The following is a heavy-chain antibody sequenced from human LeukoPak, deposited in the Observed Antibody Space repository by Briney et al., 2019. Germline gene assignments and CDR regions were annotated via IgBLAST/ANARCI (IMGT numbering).Heavy chain of an antibody. D-gene: IGHD5-18*01. Sequence: PSETLSLTCTVSGGSISSSYWSWIRQPPGKGLEWMGYIYYSGSTNYNPSLKGRVTISVGTSKNQCSLKLSSVTAADTAVYYCARDGDTAMVGDFFDCWGQGTLVTVSS. CDR1: GGSISSSY. J-gene: IGHJ4*02. V-gene: IGHV4-59*01. CDR3: ARDGDTAMVGDFFDC. CDR2: IYYSGST.